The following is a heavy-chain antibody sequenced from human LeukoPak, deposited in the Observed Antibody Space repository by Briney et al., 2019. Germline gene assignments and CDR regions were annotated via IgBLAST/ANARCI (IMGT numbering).Heavy chain of an antibody. Sequence: PGGSLRLSCAASGXTFSSYSMNWVRQAPGKGLEWVSSISGSSYYIYYADSLKGRFTISRDNAKNSLYLQMNNLRAADTAVYYCARGGDWANDYWGQGTLVTVSS. CDR2: ISGSSYYI. CDR3: ARGGDWANDY. J-gene: IGHJ4*02. V-gene: IGHV3-21*01. D-gene: IGHD2-21*02. CDR1: GXTFSSYS.